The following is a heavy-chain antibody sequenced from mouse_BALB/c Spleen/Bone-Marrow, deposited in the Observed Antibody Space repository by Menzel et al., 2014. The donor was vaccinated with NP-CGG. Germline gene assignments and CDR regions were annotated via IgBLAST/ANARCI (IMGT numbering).Heavy chain of an antibody. J-gene: IGHJ3*01. CDR2: IGTSDSST. CDR3: ARRAIINEDSFAY. Sequence: QVQLQQSGAGLVMPGASMKMSCKASGYIFTDYWMHWVKQRPGQGLEWIGSIGTSDSSTTYNQNFKGKAPLTVDESYSTVCMQLSNLTSEDSAVCYSARRAIINEDSFAYWGQGTLVTVSA. D-gene: IGHD3-1*01. CDR1: GYIFTDYW. V-gene: IGHV1-69*01.